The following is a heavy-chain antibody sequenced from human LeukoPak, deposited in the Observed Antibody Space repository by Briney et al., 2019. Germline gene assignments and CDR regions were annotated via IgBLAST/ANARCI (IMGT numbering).Heavy chain of an antibody. D-gene: IGHD6-19*01. CDR2: IYHSGST. CDR1: GGSISSVNW. V-gene: IGHV4-4*02. Sequence: SETLSLTCAVSGGSISSVNWWSWVRQPPGKGLEWIGDIYHSGSTNYNPSLKSRLTISVDKSKNQFSLKLTSVTAADTAVYYCAKDRVAVAVFWDYWGQGTLVTVSS. J-gene: IGHJ4*02. CDR3: AKDRVAVAVFWDY.